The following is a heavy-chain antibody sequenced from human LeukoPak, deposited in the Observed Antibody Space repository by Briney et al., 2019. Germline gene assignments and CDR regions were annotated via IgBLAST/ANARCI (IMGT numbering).Heavy chain of an antibody. CDR2: IYYSGST. J-gene: IGHJ4*02. Sequence: SETLSLTCTVSGGSISSYYWSWIRQPPGKGLEWIGYIYYSGSTNYNPSLKSRVTISVDTSKNQFSLKLSSVTAADTAVYYCARVRYDGSGYYPYYFDYWGQGTLVTVSS. CDR3: ARVRYDGSGYYPYYFDY. D-gene: IGHD3-22*01. CDR1: GGSISSYY. V-gene: IGHV4-59*01.